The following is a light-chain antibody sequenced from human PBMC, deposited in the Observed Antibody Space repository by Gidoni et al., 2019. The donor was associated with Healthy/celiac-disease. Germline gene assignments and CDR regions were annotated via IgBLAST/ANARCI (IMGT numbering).Light chain of an antibody. V-gene: IGKV1-5*03. CDR3: QQYNSYSYT. J-gene: IGKJ2*01. CDR1: QSISSW. Sequence: DFQLTQPPSTLSASVEDRVTITCRASQSISSWLAWYQQKPGKAPKLLNYKASSLESGVPSRFSGSGSGTEFTLTISSLQPDDFATYYCQQYNSYSYTFGQGTKVEIK. CDR2: KAS.